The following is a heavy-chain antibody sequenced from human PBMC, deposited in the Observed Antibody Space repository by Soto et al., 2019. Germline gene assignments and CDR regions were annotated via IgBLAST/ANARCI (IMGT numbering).Heavy chain of an antibody. Sequence: EAQLVESGGGLEEPGGSLRLSCIASGFTFSTNSMQWVRQAPGKGLEWVSYISRSSSTIYYADSVKGRFTISRDNAKNSLYLQMNSLRAEDTAVYYCARVTYCGGDCSLFDIWGQGIMVTVSS. CDR1: GFTFSTNS. J-gene: IGHJ3*02. D-gene: IGHD2-21*02. V-gene: IGHV3-48*01. CDR3: ARVTYCGGDCSLFDI. CDR2: ISRSSSTI.